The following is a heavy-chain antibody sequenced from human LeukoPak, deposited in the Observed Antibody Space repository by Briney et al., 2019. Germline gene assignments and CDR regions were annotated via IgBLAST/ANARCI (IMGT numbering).Heavy chain of an antibody. D-gene: IGHD5-18*01. V-gene: IGHV3-21*01. CDR1: EFTFSSYS. CDR2: ISSSSSYI. Sequence: GGSLRLSCAASEFTFSSYSMNWVRQAPGKGLEWVSCISSSSSYIYYADSVKGRFTISRDNAKNSLYLQMNSLRAEDTAVYYCATSPVYSYGHPYYFDYWGQGTLVTVSS. CDR3: ATSPVYSYGHPYYFDY. J-gene: IGHJ4*02.